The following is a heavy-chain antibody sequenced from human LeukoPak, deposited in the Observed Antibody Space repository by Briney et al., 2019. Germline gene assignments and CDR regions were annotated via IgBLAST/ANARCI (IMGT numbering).Heavy chain of an antibody. CDR2: INHSGST. CDR3: ARGGGSDSSSPYDY. D-gene: IGHD6-13*01. J-gene: IGHJ4*02. Sequence: SETLSLTCAVYGGSFSGYYWSWLRQPPGKGLEWIGEINHSGSTNYNPSLKSRVTISVDTSKNQFSLKLSSVTAADTAVYYCARGGGSDSSSPYDYWGQGTLVTVSS. CDR1: GGSFSGYY. V-gene: IGHV4-34*01.